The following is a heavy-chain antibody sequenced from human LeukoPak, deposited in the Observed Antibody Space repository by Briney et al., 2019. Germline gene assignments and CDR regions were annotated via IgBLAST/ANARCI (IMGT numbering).Heavy chain of an antibody. J-gene: IGHJ5*02. D-gene: IGHD6-6*01. Sequence: SETLSLTCAVYGVSLSFYYWSWIRQPPGKGLEWIGEINHSGSTNYNPSLKSRVTISVDTSKNQFSLKLSSVTAADTAVYYCARGGSSSSGLGLNWFDPWGQGTLVTVSS. CDR2: INHSGST. CDR1: GVSLSFYY. V-gene: IGHV4-34*01. CDR3: ARGGSSSSGLGLNWFDP.